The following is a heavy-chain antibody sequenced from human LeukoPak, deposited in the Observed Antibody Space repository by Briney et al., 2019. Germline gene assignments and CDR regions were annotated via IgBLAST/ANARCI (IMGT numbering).Heavy chain of an antibody. CDR3: ARENYYGSGSYLRILLNYGMDV. J-gene: IGHJ6*02. D-gene: IGHD3-10*01. V-gene: IGHV4-34*01. CDR2: INHSGST. CDR1: GGSFSGYY. Sequence: SETLSLTCAVYGGSFSGYYWSWIRQPTGKGLEWIGEINHSGSTNYNPSLKSRVTISVDTSKNQFSLKLSSVTAADTAVYYCARENYYGSGSYLRILLNYGMDVWGQGTTVTVSS.